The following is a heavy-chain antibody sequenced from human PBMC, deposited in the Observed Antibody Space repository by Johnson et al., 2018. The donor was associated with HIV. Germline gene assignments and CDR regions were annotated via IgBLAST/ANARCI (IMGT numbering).Heavy chain of an antibody. J-gene: IGHJ3*02. CDR3: ATRRRTQQWLLRSAFDI. CDR2: ISSSGSII. D-gene: IGHD6-19*01. CDR1: GFTLSDYY. V-gene: IGHV3-11*01. Sequence: QVQLVESGGGLVKPGGSLRLSCAASGFTLSDYYMSWVRQAPGKGLEWVSYISSSGSIIYYADSVMGRFSISRDISNNTLYLQMSSLRVEDTALYYCATRRRTQQWLLRSAFDIWGQGTMVTVS.